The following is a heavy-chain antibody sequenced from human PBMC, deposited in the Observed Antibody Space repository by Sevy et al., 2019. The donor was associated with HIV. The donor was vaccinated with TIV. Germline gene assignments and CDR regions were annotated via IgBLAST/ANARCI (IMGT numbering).Heavy chain of an antibody. CDR3: ARDSTTRPRVLDY. CDR2: IYFTGNT. V-gene: IGHV4-59*01. J-gene: IGHJ4*02. CDR1: GGSISSYF. D-gene: IGHD1-1*01. Sequence: SETLSLTCSISGGSISSYFWTWVRQSPGKGLEWIGNIYFTGNTDYSPSLKSRVTLSLDTSTSQFSLTLKSVTAADTAIDFCARDSTTRPRVLDYWGQGTLVTVSS.